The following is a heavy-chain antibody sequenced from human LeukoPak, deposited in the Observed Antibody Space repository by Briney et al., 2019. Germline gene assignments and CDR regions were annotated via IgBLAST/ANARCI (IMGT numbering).Heavy chain of an antibody. CDR2: LSNSGGST. V-gene: IGHV3-23*01. J-gene: IGHJ4*02. Sequence: GGSLRLSCSASGFTLSSYVMSWVRQAPGKGLEWVSTLSNSGGSTYYADSVKGRFTISRDNSKNALYLQMNSLRDEDTAIYYCADRRNYASDYWGQGTLVTVSS. CDR3: ADRRNYASDY. CDR1: GFTLSSYV. D-gene: IGHD1-14*01.